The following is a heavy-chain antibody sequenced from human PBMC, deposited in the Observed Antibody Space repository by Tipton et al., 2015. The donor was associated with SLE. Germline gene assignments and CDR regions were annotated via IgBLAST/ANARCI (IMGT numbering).Heavy chain of an antibody. V-gene: IGHV4-34*01. CDR1: GGSFSGYY. CDR3: ARGSSLAAFDI. J-gene: IGHJ3*02. CDR2: INHSGST. Sequence: TLSLTCAVYGGSFSGYYWSWIRQPPGKGLEWIGEINHSGSTNYNPSLKSRVTISVDTSKNQFSLKLSSVTAADTAVHYCARGSSLAAFDIWGQGTMVTVSS.